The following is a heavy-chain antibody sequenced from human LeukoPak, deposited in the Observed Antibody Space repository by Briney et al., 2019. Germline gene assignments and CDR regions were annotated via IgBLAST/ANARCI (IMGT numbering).Heavy chain of an antibody. D-gene: IGHD1-1*01. V-gene: IGHV4-39*01. CDR2: IYYSGST. Sequence: PSETLSLTCTVSGGSISSSSYYWGWIRQPPGKGLEWIGSIYYSGSTYYNPSPKSRVTISVDTSKNQFSLKLSSATAADTAVYYCATGPLVRGTYYYYYMDVWGKGTTVTVSS. CDR3: ATGPLVRGTYYYYYMDV. J-gene: IGHJ6*03. CDR1: GGSISSSSYY.